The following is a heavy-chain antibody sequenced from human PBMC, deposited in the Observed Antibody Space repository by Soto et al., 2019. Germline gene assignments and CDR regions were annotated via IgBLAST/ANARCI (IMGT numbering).Heavy chain of an antibody. CDR3: ARDLTFGGYFDY. CDR2: ISYDGSNK. Sequence: GGSLRLSCAASGFTFSSYAMHWVRQAPGKGLEWVAVISYDGSNKYYADSVKGRFTISRDNSKNTLYLQMNSQRAEDTAVYYCARDLTFGGYFDYWGQGTLVTVSS. CDR1: GFTFSSYA. V-gene: IGHV3-30-3*01. D-gene: IGHD3-16*01. J-gene: IGHJ4*02.